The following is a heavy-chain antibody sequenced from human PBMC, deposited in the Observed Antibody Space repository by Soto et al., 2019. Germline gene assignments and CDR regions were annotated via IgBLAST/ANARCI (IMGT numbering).Heavy chain of an antibody. CDR3: ASGTGYVNNWFDP. CDR2: ISSSSSTI. CDR1: GFTFSSYS. Sequence: EVQLVESGGGLVQPGGSLRLSCAASGFTFSSYSMNWVRQAPGKGLEWVSYISSSSSTIYYADSVKGRFTISGDNAKNSLYLQMNSLRAEDTAVYYCASGTGYVNNWFDPWGQGTLVTVSS. J-gene: IGHJ5*02. V-gene: IGHV3-48*01. D-gene: IGHD3-9*01.